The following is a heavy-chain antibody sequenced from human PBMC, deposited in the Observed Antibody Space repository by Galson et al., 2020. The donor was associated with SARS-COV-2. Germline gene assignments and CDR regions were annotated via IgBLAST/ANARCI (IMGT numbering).Heavy chain of an antibody. CDR3: ARVWGRGFSYGNWFDP. Sequence: ASVKVSCKASGYTFTNYDIDWVRQATGQGLEWMGWMNPKSGNTGYVQKFQGRVTMTRSTSISTAYMELSSLTSEDTAVYYCARVWGRGFSYGNWFDPWGQGTLVTVSS. D-gene: IGHD5-18*01. CDR1: GYTFTNYD. V-gene: IGHV1-8*01. J-gene: IGHJ5*02. CDR2: MNPKSGNT.